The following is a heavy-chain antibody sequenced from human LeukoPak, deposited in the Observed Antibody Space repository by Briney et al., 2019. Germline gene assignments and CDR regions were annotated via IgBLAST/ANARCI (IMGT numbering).Heavy chain of an antibody. CDR1: GGSISSGSYY. J-gene: IGHJ3*02. D-gene: IGHD3-10*01. CDR2: IYTSGST. Sequence: SQTLSLTCTVSGGSISSGSYYWTWIRQPAGKGLEWIGRIYTSGSTNYNPSLKSRVTISVDTSKNQFSLKLNSVTAADTAVYYCAKYDGYGFLDIWGQGTMVTVSS. V-gene: IGHV4-61*02. CDR3: AKYDGYGFLDI.